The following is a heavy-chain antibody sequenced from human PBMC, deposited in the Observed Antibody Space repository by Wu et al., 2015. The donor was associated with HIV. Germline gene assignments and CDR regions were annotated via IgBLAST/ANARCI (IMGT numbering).Heavy chain of an antibody. J-gene: IGHJ2*01. D-gene: IGHD3-22*01. CDR3: ARARYYDSSGYYNWYFDL. V-gene: IGHV1-2*02. Sequence: QVQLVQSGAEVKKPGAPVKVSCKASGYTFTGYYMHWVRQAPGQGLEWMGWINPNSGGTNYAQKFQGRVTMTRDTSISTAYMELSRLRSDDTAVYYCARARYYDSSGYYNWYFDLWGRGTLVTVSS. CDR2: INPNSGGT. CDR1: GYTFTGYY.